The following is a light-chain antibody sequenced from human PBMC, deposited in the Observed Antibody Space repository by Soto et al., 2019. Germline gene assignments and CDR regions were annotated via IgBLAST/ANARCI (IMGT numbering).Light chain of an antibody. V-gene: IGKV3-15*01. J-gene: IGKJ1*01. CDR1: QSVSSN. CDR2: GAS. Sequence: EIVMTQSPATLSVSPGERATLSCRASQSVSSNFAWYQQKPGQAPRLLIYGASTRATGTPARFGGSGSGTEFTLTISSLQSEDFVVDYCQQYNNCPPETFGQGTKVEIK. CDR3: QQYNNCPPET.